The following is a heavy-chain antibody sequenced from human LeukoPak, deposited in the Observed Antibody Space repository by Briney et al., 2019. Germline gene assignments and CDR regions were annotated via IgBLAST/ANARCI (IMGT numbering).Heavy chain of an antibody. J-gene: IGHJ2*01. CDR3: ARGWAASSGAYYWFFDI. V-gene: IGHV3-48*01. D-gene: IGHD1-26*01. CDR2: ISTSSRTI. Sequence: PGGSLRLSCAASGFTFSNYNMDWVRQAPGKGLEWVSYISTSSRTIYYVDSVKGRFTISRDNAKNSLFLQMNSLRADDTAVYYCARGWAASSGAYYWFFDIWGRGTLVTVSS. CDR1: GFTFSNYN.